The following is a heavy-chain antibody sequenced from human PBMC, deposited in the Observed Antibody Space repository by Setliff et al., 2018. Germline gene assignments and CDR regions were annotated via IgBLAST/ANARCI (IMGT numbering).Heavy chain of an antibody. Sequence: GASVKVSCKASGYNFTGYGISWIRQAPGQGLEWVGGTIPMFGTTNYARKFQGRVTIITDESTSTAYMQLSSLGSEDTAVYYCVREGVDSRSSTDYRYYMDVWGKGTTVTVSS. D-gene: IGHD3-22*01. CDR3: VREGVDSRSSTDYRYYMDV. CDR1: GYNFTGYG. J-gene: IGHJ6*03. V-gene: IGHV1-69*05. CDR2: TIPMFGTT.